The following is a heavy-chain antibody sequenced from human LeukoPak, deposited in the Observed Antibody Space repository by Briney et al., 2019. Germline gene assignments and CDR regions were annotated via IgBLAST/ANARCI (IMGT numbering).Heavy chain of an antibody. CDR3: VRDVGAVRGEVYFDY. Sequence: PGGSLRLSCAASGFTFSDYSMNWIRQAPGEGLEWVSYIANVGSAIYYADSVKHRFTISRDNTKNLLYLEMNSLRAEDTAMYFCVRDVGAVRGEVYFDYWGQGTLVTVSS. V-gene: IGHV3-11*04. CDR2: IANVGSAI. J-gene: IGHJ4*02. CDR1: GFTFSDYS. D-gene: IGHD3-10*01.